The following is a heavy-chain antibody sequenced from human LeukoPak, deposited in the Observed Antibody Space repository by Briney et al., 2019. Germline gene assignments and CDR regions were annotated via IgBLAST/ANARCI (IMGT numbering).Heavy chain of an antibody. J-gene: IGHJ4*02. CDR1: GYTFTSHG. V-gene: IGHV1-18*01. CDR2: ISAYNGNT. D-gene: IGHD3-22*01. CDR3: ARVPRYYYDSSGYLDY. Sequence: ASVKVSCKASGYTFTSHGISWVRQAPGQGLEWMGWISAYNGNTNYAQKLQGRVTMTTDTSTSTAYMELRSLRSDDTAVYYCARVPRYYYDSSGYLDYWGQGTLVTVSS.